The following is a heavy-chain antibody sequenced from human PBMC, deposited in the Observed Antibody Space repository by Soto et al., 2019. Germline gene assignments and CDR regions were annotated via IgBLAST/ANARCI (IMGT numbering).Heavy chain of an antibody. CDR1: GFTFSSYA. V-gene: IGHV3-30-3*01. CDR3: ARVIYYDSSGYYPPYYYYGMDV. Sequence: GGSLRLSCAASGFTFSSYAMHWVRQAPGKGLEWVAVISYDGSNKYYADSVKGQFTISRDNSKNTLYLQMNSLRAEDTAVYYCARVIYYDSSGYYPPYYYYGMDVWGQGTTVTVSS. D-gene: IGHD3-22*01. J-gene: IGHJ6*02. CDR2: ISYDGSNK.